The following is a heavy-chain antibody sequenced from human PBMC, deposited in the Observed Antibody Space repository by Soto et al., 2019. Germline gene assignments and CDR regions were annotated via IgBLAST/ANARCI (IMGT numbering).Heavy chain of an antibody. V-gene: IGHV3-66*01. CDR1: GFTVSTSR. J-gene: IGHJ4*02. Sequence: DVQVVESGGGLVLPGGSLRLSCAASGFTVSTSRMSWFRQAPGKGLEWVSGIYSGGNTYYADSVKGRFTISRDNSQNTLYIQMNSLSAEDTAVYYCARERRGDGNAELWGQGTLVTVSS. D-gene: IGHD1-7*01. CDR2: IYSGGNT. CDR3: ARERRGDGNAEL.